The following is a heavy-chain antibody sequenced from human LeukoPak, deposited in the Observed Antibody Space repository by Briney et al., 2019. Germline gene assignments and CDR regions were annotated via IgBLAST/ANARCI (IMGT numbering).Heavy chain of an antibody. Sequence: SETLSLTCTVSGDSVSGISFYWSWIRQPPGKGLQYTGYIQYSGSTNYNPSLKSRVTISVDTSKNQFSLKLSSVTAADTAVYYCARDKHTSAYTGGRYYPYYFDSWGQGTLVTVSS. CDR2: IQYSGST. V-gene: IGHV4-61*01. CDR1: GDSVSGISFY. J-gene: IGHJ4*02. CDR3: ARDKHTSAYTGGRYYPYYFDS. D-gene: IGHD2-8*02.